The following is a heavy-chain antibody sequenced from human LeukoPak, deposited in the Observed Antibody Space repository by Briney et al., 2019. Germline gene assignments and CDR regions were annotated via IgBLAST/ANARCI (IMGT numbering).Heavy chain of an antibody. D-gene: IGHD5-18*01. CDR3: AKIAAAMVTNFDY. V-gene: IGHV3-23*01. Sequence: GGSLRLSCAASGFTFSNYAMSWVRQAPGKGREWVSAISGSGDSTYYGDSVKGRFTISRDNSKNTLFLQMNSLRGEDTAVYYCAKIAAAMVTNFDYWGQGTLVTVSS. J-gene: IGHJ4*02. CDR2: ISGSGDST. CDR1: GFTFSNYA.